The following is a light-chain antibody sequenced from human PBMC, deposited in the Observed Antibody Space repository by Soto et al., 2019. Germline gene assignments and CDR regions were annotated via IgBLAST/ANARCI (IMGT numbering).Light chain of an antibody. V-gene: IGKV1-39*01. CDR1: QSISSY. CDR2: AAS. J-gene: IGKJ1*01. CDR3: QQSYSTS. Sequence: DIQMTQSPSSLSASVGDRVTITCRASQSISSYLNWYQQKPGKAPKLLIYAASSLQSGVPSRFSGSGSGTDFTLTISSLQPEDFATYYCQQSYSTSFGQGT.